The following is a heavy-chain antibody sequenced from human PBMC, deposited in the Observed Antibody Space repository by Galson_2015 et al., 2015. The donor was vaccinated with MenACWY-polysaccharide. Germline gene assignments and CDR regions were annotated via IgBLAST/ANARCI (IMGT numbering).Heavy chain of an antibody. CDR2: TNPDGSKK. J-gene: IGHJ4*02. V-gene: IGHV3-7*01. Sequence: SLRLSCAASGFSFRSSWMTWVRQVPGKGPEWVANTNPDGSKKDYLDSMKGRFTISRDNVKNTLHLQVDSLRVEDTAVYYCARHFDWAFDYRGQGTLVTVSS. CDR3: ARHFDWAFDY. D-gene: IGHD3-9*01. CDR1: GFSFRSSW.